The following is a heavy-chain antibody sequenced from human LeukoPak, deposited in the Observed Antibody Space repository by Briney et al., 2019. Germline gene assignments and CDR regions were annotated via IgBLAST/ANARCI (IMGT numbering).Heavy chain of an antibody. J-gene: IGHJ3*02. CDR2: NHYSGTT. CDR1: GGSISSYY. V-gene: IGHV4-59*08. CDR3: ARHGWLDAFDI. Sequence: SETLSLTCIVSGGSISSYYWSWIRQPPGRGLEWIGYNHYSGTTNYNPSLKSRVTISVDTSKNQFSLKLSSVTAADTAVYYCARHGWLDAFDIWGQGTMVTVSS. D-gene: IGHD5-24*01.